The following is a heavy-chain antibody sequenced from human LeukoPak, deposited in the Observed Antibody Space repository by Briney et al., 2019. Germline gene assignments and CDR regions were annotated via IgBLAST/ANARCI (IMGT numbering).Heavy chain of an antibody. Sequence: KPSETLSLTCTVSGGSISSSSYYWGWIRQPPGKGLEWIGSIYYSGSTYYNPSLKSRVTISVDTSKNQFSLKLSSVTAADTAVYYCARGRSFAGTTGYYFDYWGQGTLVTVSS. J-gene: IGHJ4*02. CDR1: GGSISSSSYY. V-gene: IGHV4-39*07. CDR2: IYYSGST. D-gene: IGHD1-7*01. CDR3: ARGRSFAGTTGYYFDY.